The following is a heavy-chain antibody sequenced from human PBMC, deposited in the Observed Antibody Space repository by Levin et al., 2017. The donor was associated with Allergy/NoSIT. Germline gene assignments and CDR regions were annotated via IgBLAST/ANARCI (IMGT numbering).Heavy chain of an antibody. CDR2: INTDGSAT. D-gene: IGHD2-21*02. CDR3: VRGRYCGGNCWDAFDI. V-gene: IGHV3-74*01. Sequence: GGSLLLSFSSSFFPFLPSFLSFFLPSPFPLLLFVSHINTDGSATGYADSVKGRFTISRDNAKNTLYLQMNSLRVEDTAIYYCVRGRYCGGNCWDAFDIWGQGTMVTVSS. J-gene: IGHJ3*02. CDR1: FFPFLPSF.